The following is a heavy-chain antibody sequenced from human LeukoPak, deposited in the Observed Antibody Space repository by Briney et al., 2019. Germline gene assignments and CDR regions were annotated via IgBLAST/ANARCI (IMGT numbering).Heavy chain of an antibody. CDR3: ARHATLYYDILTGYYFGQATNWFDP. D-gene: IGHD3-9*01. J-gene: IGHJ5*02. CDR1: GGSFSSYY. V-gene: IGHV4-59*10. Sequence: SETLSLTCAVYGGSFSSYYWSWIRQPAGKGLEWIGRIYTSGSTNYNPSPKSRVTMSVDTSKNQFSLKLSSVTAADTAVYYCARHATLYYDILTGYYFGQATNWFDPWGQGTLVTVSS. CDR2: IYTSGST.